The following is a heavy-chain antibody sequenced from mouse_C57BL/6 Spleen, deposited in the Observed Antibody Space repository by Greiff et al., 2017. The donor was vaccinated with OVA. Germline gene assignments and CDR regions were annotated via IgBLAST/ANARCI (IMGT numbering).Heavy chain of an antibody. CDR1: GFSFSSYT. CDR2: ISGGGGTT. CDR3: ARLDYYPYYFDY. D-gene: IGHD1-1*01. V-gene: IGHV5-9*01. J-gene: IGHJ2*01. Sequence: EVQLMESGGGLVKPGRSLKLSCAVSGFSFSSYTMSWVRQTPEKSLEWVASISGGGGTTYYPGSVKGRFTISSDNAKNTLYLQMSSLRSEDTALYDCARLDYYPYYFDYWGQGTTLTVSS.